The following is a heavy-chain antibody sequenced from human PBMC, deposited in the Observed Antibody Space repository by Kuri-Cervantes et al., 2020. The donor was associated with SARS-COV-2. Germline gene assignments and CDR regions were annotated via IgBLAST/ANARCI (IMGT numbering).Heavy chain of an antibody. Sequence: GGSLRLSCAASGFTFSSYNMSWVRQAPGKGLEWVSYISSSGSTIYYADSVKGRFTISRDNAKNSLYLQMNSLRAEDTAVYYCAREQITMIVVVTRALDYWGQGTLVTVSS. D-gene: IGHD3-22*01. CDR1: GFTFSSYN. CDR3: AREQITMIVVVTRALDY. CDR2: ISSSGSTI. V-gene: IGHV3-48*03. J-gene: IGHJ4*02.